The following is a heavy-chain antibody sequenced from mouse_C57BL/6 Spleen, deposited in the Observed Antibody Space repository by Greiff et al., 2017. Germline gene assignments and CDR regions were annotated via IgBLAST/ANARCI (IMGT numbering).Heavy chain of an antibody. V-gene: IGHV1-82*01. D-gene: IGHD1-1*01. CDR3: ARDYCGSTYFAY. Sequence: VKLMESGPELVKPGASVKISCKASGYAFSSSWMNWVKQRPGKGLEWIGRIYPGDGDPNYNGKFKGKATLTADKSSSTACMQLSSLTSEDSAVYFCARDYCGSTYFAYWGQGTTLTVAS. CDR1: GYAFSSSW. J-gene: IGHJ2*01. CDR2: IYPGDGDP.